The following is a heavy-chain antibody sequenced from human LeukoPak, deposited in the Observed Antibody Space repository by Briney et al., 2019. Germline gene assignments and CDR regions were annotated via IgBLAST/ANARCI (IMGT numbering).Heavy chain of an antibody. D-gene: IGHD6-13*01. Sequence: SETLSLTCTVSGGSISSSSYHWGWIRQPPGKGLEWIGEINHSGSTNYNPSLKSRVTISVDTSKNQFSLKLSSVTAADTAVYYCARRSGTGYYYYMDVWGKGTTVTISS. J-gene: IGHJ6*03. CDR2: INHSGST. CDR3: ARRSGTGYYYYMDV. V-gene: IGHV4-39*07. CDR1: GGSISSSSYH.